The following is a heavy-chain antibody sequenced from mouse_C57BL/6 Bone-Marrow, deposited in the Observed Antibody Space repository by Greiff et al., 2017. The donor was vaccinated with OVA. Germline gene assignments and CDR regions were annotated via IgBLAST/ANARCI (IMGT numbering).Heavy chain of an antibody. J-gene: IGHJ4*01. CDR1: GYTFTDHT. V-gene: IGHV1-78*01. Sequence: QVQLQQSDAELVKPGASVKISCKVSGYTFTDHTIHWMKQRPEQGLEWIGYIYPRDGSTKYNEKFKGKATLTEDKSSSNAYLKLNSLTSEDSSVYFCSRTDGDYYAMDDWGQGTSVTVSS. CDR3: SRTDGDYYAMDD. CDR2: IYPRDGST.